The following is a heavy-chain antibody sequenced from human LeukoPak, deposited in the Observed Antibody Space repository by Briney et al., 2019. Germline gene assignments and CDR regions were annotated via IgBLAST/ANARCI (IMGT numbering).Heavy chain of an antibody. Sequence: GGSLRLSCVASGFTFSYYSMNWVRQAPGKGLEWVSYINSISGEIWYADSVKGRFTISRDDAKNSLYLQMNSLRDEDTAVYYCARDHGYAFDYWAREPWSPSPQ. V-gene: IGHV3-48*02. J-gene: IGHJ4*02. CDR1: GFTFSYYS. CDR3: ARDHGYAFDY. D-gene: IGHD5-12*01. CDR2: INSISGEI.